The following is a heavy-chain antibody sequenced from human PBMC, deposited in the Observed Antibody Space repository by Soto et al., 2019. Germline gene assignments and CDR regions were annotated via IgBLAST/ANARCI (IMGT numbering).Heavy chain of an antibody. CDR1: GGSISSSSYY. D-gene: IGHD2-8*01. Sequence: SETLSLTCTVSGGSISSSSYYWGWIRQPPGKGLEWIGYIYYSGSTYYNPSLKSRVTISVDTSKNQFSLKLSSVTAADTAVYYCARQNGYYYMDVWGKGTTVTVSS. V-gene: IGHV4-31*03. CDR3: ARQNGYYYMDV. CDR2: IYYSGST. J-gene: IGHJ6*03.